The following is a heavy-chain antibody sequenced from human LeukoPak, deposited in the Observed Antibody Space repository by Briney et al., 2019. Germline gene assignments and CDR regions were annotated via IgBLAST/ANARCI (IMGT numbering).Heavy chain of an antibody. J-gene: IGHJ5*02. D-gene: IGHD3-16*01. V-gene: IGHV3-11*01. CDR2: ISSSGNTI. CDR3: ARGAPPLGS. Sequence: GGSLRLSCTASAFTFSDYYMSWIRQAPGKGLEWVSHISSSGNTIYYAESVKGRFTISRDNTKKSLYLQMNSLRVEDTAIYYCARGAPPLGSWGQGTLVTVSS. CDR1: AFTFSDYY.